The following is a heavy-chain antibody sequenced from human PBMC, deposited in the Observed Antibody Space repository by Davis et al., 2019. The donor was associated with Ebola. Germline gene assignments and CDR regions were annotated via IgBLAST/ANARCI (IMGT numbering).Heavy chain of an antibody. V-gene: IGHV1-2*02. CDR3: ARLSRPGLLYYYYYGMDV. D-gene: IGHD2-15*01. Sequence: ASVTVSCKASGYTFTGYYMHWVRQAPGQGLEWMGWINPNSGGTNYAQKFQGRVTMTRDTSISTAYMELSRLRSDDTAVYYCARLSRPGLLYYYYYGMDVWGQGTTVTVPS. J-gene: IGHJ6*02. CDR1: GYTFTGYY. CDR2: INPNSGGT.